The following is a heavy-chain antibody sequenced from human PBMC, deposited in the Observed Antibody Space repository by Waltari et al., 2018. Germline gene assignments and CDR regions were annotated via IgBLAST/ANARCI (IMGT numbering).Heavy chain of an antibody. CDR2: SIPIFGTA. CDR3: ASHQHIVVVPGEPDY. J-gene: IGHJ4*02. D-gene: IGHD2-2*01. V-gene: IGHV1-69*05. Sequence: QVQLVQSGAEVKKPGSSVKVSCKASGGTFSSYAISWVRQAPGQGLEWIGGSIPIFGTANYAQKFQGRVTITTDESTSTAYMELSSLRSEDTAVYYCASHQHIVVVPGEPDYWGQGTLVTVSS. CDR1: GGTFSSYA.